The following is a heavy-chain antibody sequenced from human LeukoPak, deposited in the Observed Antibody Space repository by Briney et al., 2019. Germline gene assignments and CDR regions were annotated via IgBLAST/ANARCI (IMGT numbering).Heavy chain of an antibody. V-gene: IGHV4-59*07. CDR1: CGPISRYY. CDR2: IYHSGCA. D-gene: IGHD4-23*01. CDR3: ARGYGGNSAQWYFDL. Sequence: PSDTLPLTCTVSCGPISRYYWRWIRQPPGKALEWIGYIYHSGCANYIHSLKSRFTISVDTSKNQFSLKRSSVSAADRAVYFCARGYGGNSAQWYFDLWGGGTLVTVSS. J-gene: IGHJ2*01.